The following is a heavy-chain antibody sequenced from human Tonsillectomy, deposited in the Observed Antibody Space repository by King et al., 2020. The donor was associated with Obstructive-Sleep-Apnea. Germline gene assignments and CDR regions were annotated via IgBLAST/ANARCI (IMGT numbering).Heavy chain of an antibody. J-gene: IGHJ4*02. CDR1: GGSISSSSYY. CDR2: IYYSGST. V-gene: IGHV4-39*07. CDR3: AGDTNYYDSSGYYLTSTDY. D-gene: IGHD3-22*01. Sequence: LQLQESGPGLVKPSETLSLTCTVSGGSISSSSYYWGWIRQPPGKGLEWIGSIYYSGSTYYNPSLKSRVTISIDTSKNQFSLNLSPVTAADTAVYYCAGDTNYYDSSGYYLTSTDYWGQGTLVTVSS.